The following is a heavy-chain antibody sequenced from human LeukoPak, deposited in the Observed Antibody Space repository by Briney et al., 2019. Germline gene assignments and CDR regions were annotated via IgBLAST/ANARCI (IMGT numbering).Heavy chain of an antibody. CDR3: ASLKNYYDSSGYLVTDAFDI. CDR1: GYTFTGYY. CDR2: INPNSGGT. J-gene: IGHJ3*02. Sequence: ASVKVSCKASGYTFTGYYMHWVRQAPGQGLEWMGGINPNSGGTKYAQKFQGRVTMTRDTSITTAYMELSRLRSDDTAVYYCASLKNYYDSSGYLVTDAFDIWGQGTMVTVSS. D-gene: IGHD3-22*01. V-gene: IGHV1-2*02.